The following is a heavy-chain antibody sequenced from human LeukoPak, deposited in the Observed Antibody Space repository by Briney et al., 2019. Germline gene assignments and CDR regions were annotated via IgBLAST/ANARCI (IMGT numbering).Heavy chain of an antibody. D-gene: IGHD3-10*01. V-gene: IGHV4-31*03. CDR2: IYYSGST. CDR3: AREHGVLLWFGELWGAFDI. J-gene: IGHJ3*02. Sequence: SETLSLTCTVSGGSISSGGYYWRWIRQHPGKGLEWIGYIYYSGSTYYNPSLKSRVTISVDTSKNQFSLKLSSVTAADTAVYYCAREHGVLLWFGELWGAFDIWGQGTMVTVSS. CDR1: GGSISSGGYY.